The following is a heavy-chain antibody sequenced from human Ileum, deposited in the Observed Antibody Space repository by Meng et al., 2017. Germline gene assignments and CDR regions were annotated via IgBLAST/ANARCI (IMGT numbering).Heavy chain of an antibody. Sequence: QVRRQEAGPGLVGPSQTPSLLCTVSGGSVSTSDYQWGWSRQPPGKGLEWIGYAGTNYNPSLKSRVTISVDTSKRQFSLKLTSVTAADTAVYYCARDHWGSLDYWGQGILVTVSS. CDR1: GGSVSTSDYQ. D-gene: IGHD7-27*01. V-gene: IGHV4-61*08. CDR3: ARDHWGSLDY. CDR2: AGT. J-gene: IGHJ4*02.